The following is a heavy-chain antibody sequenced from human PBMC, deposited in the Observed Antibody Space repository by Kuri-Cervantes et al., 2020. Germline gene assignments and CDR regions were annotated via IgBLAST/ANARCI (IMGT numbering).Heavy chain of an antibody. CDR3: TTESPVFDY. CDR2: IKSKTDGGTT. J-gene: IGHJ4*02. V-gene: IGHV3-15*01. Sequence: GGSLRHSCAASGFTFSDAWMTWVRQAPGKGLEWVGRIKSKTDGGTTNYATPVKGRFTISRDDSRNTLYLQMKSLKSEDTAVYYCTTESPVFDYWGQGNLVTVSS. CDR1: GFTFSDAW.